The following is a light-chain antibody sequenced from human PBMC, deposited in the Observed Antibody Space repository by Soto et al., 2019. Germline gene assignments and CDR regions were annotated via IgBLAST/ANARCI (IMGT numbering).Light chain of an antibody. J-gene: IGKJ3*01. Sequence: DIQMTQSPSSLSASVGDRVTITCRASQSISSYLNWSQQKPGKAPKLLIYAASSLQSGVPSRFSGSGSGTEFNLTISSLQPEDFATYHCQQSYSSPFPFGPGTKVDIK. CDR2: AAS. CDR1: QSISSY. CDR3: QQSYSSPFP. V-gene: IGKV1-39*01.